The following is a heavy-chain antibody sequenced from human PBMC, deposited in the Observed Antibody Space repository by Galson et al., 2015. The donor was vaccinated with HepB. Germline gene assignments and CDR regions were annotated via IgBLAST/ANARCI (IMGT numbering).Heavy chain of an antibody. J-gene: IGHJ6*02. Sequence: QSGAEVKKPGESLKISCKGSGYSFTSYWIGWVRQMPGKGLEWMGIIYPGDSDTRYSPSFQGQVTISADKSISTAYMELSSLRSEDTAVYYCARSKGAPMVRGVIGFRYGMDVWGQGTTVTVSS. CDR1: GYSFTSYW. V-gene: IGHV5-51*03. CDR2: IYPGDSDT. D-gene: IGHD3-10*01. CDR3: ARSKGAPMVRGVIGFRYGMDV.